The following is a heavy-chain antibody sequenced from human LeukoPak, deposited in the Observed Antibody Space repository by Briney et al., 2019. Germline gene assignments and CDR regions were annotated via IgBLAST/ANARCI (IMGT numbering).Heavy chain of an antibody. J-gene: IGHJ4*02. CDR1: GYTFTGYY. D-gene: IGHD3-10*01. CDR2: INPNSGGT. CDR3: ARVIRAFGGSGSYFDY. Sequence: ASVKVSCKASGYTFTGYYMHWVRQAPGQGLEWMGWINPNSGGTNYAQKFQGRVTMTRDTSISTAYMELSRLRSDDTAVYYCARVIRAFGGSGSYFDYWGQGTLVTVSS. V-gene: IGHV1-2*02.